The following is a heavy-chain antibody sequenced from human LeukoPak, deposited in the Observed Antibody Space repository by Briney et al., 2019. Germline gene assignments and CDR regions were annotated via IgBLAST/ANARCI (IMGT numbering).Heavy chain of an antibody. V-gene: IGHV1-2*02. CDR3: ARADRLHGGSYLIGP. D-gene: IGHD2-21*01. J-gene: IGHJ5*02. Sequence: ATVKVSCKTSGYSFTDYYMHWVRQAPGQGLEWMGWINPNSGGTSSAQKFQGRVTVTRDTSITTVYMEVSWLTSDDTAIYYCARADRLHGGSYLIGPWGQGTLVTVSS. CDR2: INPNSGGT. CDR1: GYSFTDYY.